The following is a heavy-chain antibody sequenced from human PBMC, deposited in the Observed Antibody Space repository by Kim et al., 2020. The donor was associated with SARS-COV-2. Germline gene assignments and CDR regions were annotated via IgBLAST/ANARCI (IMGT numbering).Heavy chain of an antibody. D-gene: IGHD6-19*01. CDR1: GYTFTGYY. J-gene: IGHJ5*02. V-gene: IGHV1-2*02. CDR3: ARDPHQVWLVSVTGFDP. Sequence: ASVKVSCKASGYTFTGYYMHWVRQAPGQGLEWMGWINPNSGGTNFAQKFQGRVTMTRDTSISTAYMELSRLRSDDTAVYYCARDPHQVWLVSVTGFDPWGPGTLVSVSS. CDR2: INPNSGGT.